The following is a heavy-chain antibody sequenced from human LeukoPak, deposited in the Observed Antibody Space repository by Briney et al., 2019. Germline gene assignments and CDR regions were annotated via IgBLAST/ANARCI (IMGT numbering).Heavy chain of an antibody. CDR3: AKQWLRNAFDI. V-gene: IGHV4-30-4*08. CDR2: IYYSGST. D-gene: IGHD3-22*01. Sequence: SETLSLTCTVSGGSISSGDYYWSWIRQPPGKGLEWIGYIYYSGSTYYNPSLKSRVTISVDTSKNQFSLKLTSVTAADTAVYYCAKQWLRNAFDIWGQGTMVIVSS. CDR1: GGSISSGDYY. J-gene: IGHJ3*02.